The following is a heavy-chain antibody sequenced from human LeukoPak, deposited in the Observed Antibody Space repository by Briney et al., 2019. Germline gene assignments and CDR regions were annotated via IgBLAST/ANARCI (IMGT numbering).Heavy chain of an antibody. CDR1: GFTFSSYA. CDR3: ARETDGGRYSPGSAQH. D-gene: IGHD3-10*01. J-gene: IGHJ1*01. Sequence: GGSLRLSCAASGFTFSSYAMSWVRQAPGKGPEWVSYISRSGSTIYYADSVKGRFTISRDNAKNSLYLQVNSLRAEDTAVYYCARETDGGRYSPGSAQHWGQGTLVTVSS. CDR2: ISRSGSTI. V-gene: IGHV3-48*03.